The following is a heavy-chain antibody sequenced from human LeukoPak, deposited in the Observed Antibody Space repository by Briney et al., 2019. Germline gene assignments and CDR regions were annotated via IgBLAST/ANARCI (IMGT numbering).Heavy chain of an antibody. V-gene: IGHV3-9*01. CDR3: ARDPYSGSYGNYYYYFMDV. CDR2: INWNSGSI. J-gene: IGHJ6*03. Sequence: GGSLRLSCAASGFSFDDYAMHWVRQAPGKGLEWVSGINWNSGSIDYAESVKGRFTISRDNAKNSLYLQMNSLRAEDTAVYYCARDPYSGSYGNYYYYFMDVWGKGTTVTISS. D-gene: IGHD1-26*01. CDR1: GFSFDDYA.